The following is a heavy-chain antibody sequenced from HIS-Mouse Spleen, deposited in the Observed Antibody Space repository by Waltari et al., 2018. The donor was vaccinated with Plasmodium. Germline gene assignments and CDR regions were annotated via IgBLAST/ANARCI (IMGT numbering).Heavy chain of an antibody. J-gene: IGHJ4*02. V-gene: IGHV3-30*18. CDR1: GFTFSSYG. CDR2: ISYNGSNK. D-gene: IGHD3-9*01. Sequence: QVQLVESGGGVVQPGRSLRLSCAASGFTFSSYGMHWVRQAPGKGLKWVAVISYNGSNKYYADSVKGRFTISRDNSKNTLYLQMNSLGAEDTAVYYCAKGILTGAYYFDYWGQGTLVTVSS. CDR3: AKGILTGAYYFDY.